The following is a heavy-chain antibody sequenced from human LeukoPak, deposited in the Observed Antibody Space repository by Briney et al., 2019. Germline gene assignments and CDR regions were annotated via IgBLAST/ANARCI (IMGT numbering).Heavy chain of an antibody. J-gene: IGHJ5*02. CDR3: AKDRSSWYLNWFDP. CDR2: INSDGSST. V-gene: IGHV3-74*01. Sequence: GGSLRLSCAASGFTFSRHWMHWVRQAPGKGLVWVSRINSDGSSTSYADSVKGRFTISRDNAKNTLYLQMNSLRAEDTAVYYCAKDRSSWYLNWFDPWGQGTLVTVSS. D-gene: IGHD6-13*01. CDR1: GFTFSRHW.